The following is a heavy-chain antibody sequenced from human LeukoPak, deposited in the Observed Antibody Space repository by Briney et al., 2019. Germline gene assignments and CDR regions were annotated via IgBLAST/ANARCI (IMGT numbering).Heavy chain of an antibody. CDR1: GFTFSNYA. CDR3: ARDGDIVATIFHNTPFDY. Sequence: GGSLRLSCAASGFTFSNYAMSWVRQAPGKGLEWVSAISGSGSSTYYADSVKGRFTISRDNAKNSLYLQMNSLRAEDTAVYYCARDGDIVATIFHNTPFDYWGQGTLVTASS. V-gene: IGHV3-23*01. D-gene: IGHD5-12*01. J-gene: IGHJ4*02. CDR2: ISGSGSST.